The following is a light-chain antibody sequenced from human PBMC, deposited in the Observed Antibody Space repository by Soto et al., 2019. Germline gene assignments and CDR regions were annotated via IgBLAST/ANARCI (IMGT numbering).Light chain of an antibody. Sequence: QSALTQPASVSGSPGQSITISCTGASSDVGTYNLVSWYQQHPGKAPKLMIYEVSKRPSGVSNRFSGSKSGNTASLTISGLQAEDEAYSYCFSYAGSNTLYVFGTGTKVTVL. CDR2: EVS. J-gene: IGLJ1*01. CDR3: FSYAGSNTLYV. V-gene: IGLV2-23*02. CDR1: SSDVGTYNL.